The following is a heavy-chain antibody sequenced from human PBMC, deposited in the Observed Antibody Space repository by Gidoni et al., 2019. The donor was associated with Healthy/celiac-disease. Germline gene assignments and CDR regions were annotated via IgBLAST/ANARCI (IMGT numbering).Heavy chain of an antibody. CDR2: IYYSGST. D-gene: IGHD5-12*01. V-gene: IGHV4-39*01. CDR1: GCSISSSSYY. Sequence: QLQLQESGPGLVTPSETLSLTCTFSGCSISSSSYYWGWIRQPPGKGLEWIGSIYYSGSTYYNPSLKSRVTISVDTSKNQFSLKLSSVTAADTAVYYCARRQDIVATIDYWGQGTLVTVSS. J-gene: IGHJ4*02. CDR3: ARRQDIVATIDY.